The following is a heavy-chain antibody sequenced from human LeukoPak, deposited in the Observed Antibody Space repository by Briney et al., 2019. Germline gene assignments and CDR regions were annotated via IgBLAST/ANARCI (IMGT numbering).Heavy chain of an antibody. CDR2: ISGSGDST. Sequence: GGSLRLSCAASGFTFSSYAMNWVRQAPGKGLEWVSGISGSGDSTYYPDSEKGRFTIPRDNSKNTLYLHMNSLRADDTAVYYCAKDGARGVIPRFDPWGQGTLVTVAS. CDR1: GFTFSSYA. V-gene: IGHV3-23*01. D-gene: IGHD3-10*01. CDR3: AKDGARGVIPRFDP. J-gene: IGHJ5*02.